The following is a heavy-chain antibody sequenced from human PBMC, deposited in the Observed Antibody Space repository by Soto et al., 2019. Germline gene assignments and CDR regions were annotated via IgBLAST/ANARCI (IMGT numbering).Heavy chain of an antibody. V-gene: IGHV1-24*01. J-gene: IGHJ6*02. CDR1: GYTLTELS. CDR2: FDPEDGET. D-gene: IGHD3-10*01. Sequence: ASVKVSCKVSGYTLTELSMHWVRQAPGKGLEWMGGFDPEDGETIYAQKFQGRVTMTEDTSTDTAYMELSSLRSEDTAVYYCATGFGGTMVRGVINYYYGMDVWGQGTTVTVSS. CDR3: ATGFGGTMVRGVINYYYGMDV.